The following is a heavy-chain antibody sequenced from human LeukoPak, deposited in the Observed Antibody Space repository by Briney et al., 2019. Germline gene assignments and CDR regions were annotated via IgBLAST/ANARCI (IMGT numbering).Heavy chain of an antibody. J-gene: IGHJ3*02. Sequence: ASVKVSCKASGYTFTSYGISWVRQAPGQGLEWMGWISAYNGNTNYAQKLQGRVTMTTDTSTSTAYMELRSLRSDDTAVYYCAKTWYSSSWYRRFSVAFDIWGQGTMVTVSS. D-gene: IGHD6-13*01. V-gene: IGHV1-18*01. CDR1: GYTFTSYG. CDR2: ISAYNGNT. CDR3: AKTWYSSSWYRRFSVAFDI.